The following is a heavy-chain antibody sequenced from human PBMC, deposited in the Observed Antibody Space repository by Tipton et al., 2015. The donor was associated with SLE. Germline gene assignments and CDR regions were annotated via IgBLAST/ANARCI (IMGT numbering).Heavy chain of an antibody. CDR2: FHSSGIL. CDR3: ARDSAVNFWYFDL. CDR1: GGSISSFY. J-gene: IGHJ2*01. V-gene: IGHV4-4*07. Sequence: TLSLTCTVSGGSISSFYWTWVRQPAGKGLEWIGHFHSSGILNYNPSLKSRVTMSVATSKNQFSLRLTSVTAADTAMYYCARDSAVNFWYFDLWGRGTLVTVSS.